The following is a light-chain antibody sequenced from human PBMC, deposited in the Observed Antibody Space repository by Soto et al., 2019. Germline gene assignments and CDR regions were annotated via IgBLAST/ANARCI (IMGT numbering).Light chain of an antibody. CDR3: AAWDGSLNGRV. V-gene: IGLV1-44*01. CDR2: SNN. Sequence: QPVLTQPPSASGTPGQRVTISCSGSSSNIGNNIVNWYQQLPGTAPKLLIYSNNQRPSGVPDRFSGSKSGTSASLAISGLQSEDEADYYCAAWDGSLNGRVFGGGTKLTVL. CDR1: SSNIGNNI. J-gene: IGLJ2*01.